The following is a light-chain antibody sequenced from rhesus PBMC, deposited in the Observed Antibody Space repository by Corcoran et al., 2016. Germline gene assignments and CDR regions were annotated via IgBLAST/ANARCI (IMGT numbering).Light chain of an antibody. J-gene: IGKJ4*01. CDR3: QQFSSSPLT. CDR1: QSIGRW. Sequence: DIQMTQSPSSLSASVGDTVTITCRASQSIGRWLAWYQQKPGKAPKFLIYKASSLQSGVPSRFSGSGSGTDFTLTISSLQSEDFATYYCQQFSSSPLTFGGGTKVELK. V-gene: IGKV1-22*01. CDR2: KAS.